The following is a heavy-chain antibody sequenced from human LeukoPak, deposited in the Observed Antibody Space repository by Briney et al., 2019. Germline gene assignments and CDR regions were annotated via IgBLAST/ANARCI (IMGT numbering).Heavy chain of an antibody. Sequence: SETLSLTCAVYGGSFSGYYWSWIRQPPGKGLEWIGEINHSGSTNYNPSLKSRVTISVDTSKNQFSLKLSYVTAADTAVYYCARHPGYSSGWYPNYGMDVWGKGTTVTVSS. CDR1: GGSFSGYY. CDR2: INHSGST. D-gene: IGHD6-19*01. J-gene: IGHJ6*04. V-gene: IGHV4-34*01. CDR3: ARHPGYSSGWYPNYGMDV.